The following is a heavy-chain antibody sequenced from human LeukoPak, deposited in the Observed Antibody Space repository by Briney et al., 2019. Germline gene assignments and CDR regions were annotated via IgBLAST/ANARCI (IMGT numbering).Heavy chain of an antibody. J-gene: IGHJ4*02. CDR3: ARDAVAGRAEYYLDY. V-gene: IGHV1-2*06. CDR2: INPNTGGT. Sequence: GASVKVSCKASGYTFTGSYLHWVRQAPGQGLEWMGRINPNTGGTHYAQKFQGRVTMTRDTSISTAYMGLSRLRSDDTAIFYCARDAVAGRAEYYLDYWGQLTLVTVSP. D-gene: IGHD6-19*01. CDR1: GYTFTGSY.